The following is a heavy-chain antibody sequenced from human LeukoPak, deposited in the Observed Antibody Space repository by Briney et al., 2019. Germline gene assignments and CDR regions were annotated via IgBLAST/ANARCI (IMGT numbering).Heavy chain of an antibody. V-gene: IGHV3-21*04. CDR2: IDSSRSNI. D-gene: IGHD2-15*01. CDR3: ARRRVGDLTVGSDTWFDP. CDR1: GFTFSSYT. J-gene: IGHJ5*02. Sequence: GGSLRLSCAASGFTFSSYTMNWVRQAPGKGLEWVSSIDSSRSNIYYADSVKGRFTISRDNAKNSLYLQMNSLRAEDTAVYYCARRRVGDLTVGSDTWFDPWGQGALVTVSS.